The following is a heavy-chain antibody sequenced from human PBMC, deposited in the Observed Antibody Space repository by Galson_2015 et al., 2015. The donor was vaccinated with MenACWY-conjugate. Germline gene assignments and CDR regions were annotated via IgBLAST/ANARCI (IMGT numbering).Heavy chain of an antibody. V-gene: IGHV2-5*05. CDR1: GFSLSTSGVG. Sequence: ALVKPTQTLTLTCTFSGFSLSTSGVGVGWIRQPPGKALEWLALIYWDDDKRYGPSLRSRLTITKDTSKNHVVLTMTNMDPVDTATYYCSRTGATPGDYWGQGTLVTVSS. CDR3: SRTGATPGDY. D-gene: IGHD2-15*01. J-gene: IGHJ4*02. CDR2: IYWDDDK.